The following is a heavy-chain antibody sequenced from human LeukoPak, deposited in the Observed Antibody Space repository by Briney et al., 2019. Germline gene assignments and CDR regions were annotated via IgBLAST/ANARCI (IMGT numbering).Heavy chain of an antibody. CDR3: AREHGSGSYHMGSFDY. CDR2: IKQDGSEK. J-gene: IGHJ4*02. D-gene: IGHD3-10*01. V-gene: IGHV3-7*01. CDR1: GFTFSNYG. Sequence: GGTLRLSCAASGFTFSNYGMSWVRQAPGKGLEWVANIKQDGSEKYYVDSVKGRFTISRDNAKNSLYLQMNSLRAEDTAVYYCAREHGSGSYHMGSFDYWGQGTLVTVSS.